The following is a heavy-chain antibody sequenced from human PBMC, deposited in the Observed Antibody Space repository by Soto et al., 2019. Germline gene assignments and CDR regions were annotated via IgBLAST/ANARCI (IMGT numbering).Heavy chain of an antibody. D-gene: IGHD3-10*01. V-gene: IGHV1-3*01. Sequence: ASVKVSCKASGYTFTRYNMHWVRQAPGQRLEWMGWINAGNGSTKYSQKFQGRVTLSRDTSASTAYMELSSLRSEDTALYYCASCPQNCITSSPCCLFFDYWGQGTLVTVSS. CDR1: GYTFTRYN. CDR3: ASCPQNCITSSPCCLFFDY. J-gene: IGHJ4*02. CDR2: INAGNGST.